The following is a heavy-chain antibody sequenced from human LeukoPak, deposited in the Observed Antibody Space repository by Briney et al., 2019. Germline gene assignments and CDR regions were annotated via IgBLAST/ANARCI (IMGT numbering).Heavy chain of an antibody. CDR3: AKGDAGWDFDY. CDR2: IYSGGST. V-gene: IGHV3-53*01. Sequence: GGSLRLSCAASGFTVSSNYMSWVRQAPGKGLEWVSVIYSGGSTYYADSLKGRFTISRDNSKNTLYLQMNSLRAEDTAVYYCAKGDAGWDFDYWGQGTLVTVSS. D-gene: IGHD6-19*01. CDR1: GFTVSSNY. J-gene: IGHJ4*02.